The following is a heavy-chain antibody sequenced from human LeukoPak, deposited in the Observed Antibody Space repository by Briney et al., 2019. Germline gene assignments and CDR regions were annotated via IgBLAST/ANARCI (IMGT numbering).Heavy chain of an antibody. V-gene: IGHV1-8*01. J-gene: IGHJ4*02. Sequence: ASVKVSCKASGYTFTSYDINWVRQATGQGLEWMGWMNPNSGNTGYAQKFQGRVTMTRNTSISTAYMELRSLRSDDTAVYYCARDRVFYDILTGSLSVDYWGQGTLVTVSS. CDR3: ARDRVFYDILTGSLSVDY. CDR2: MNPNSGNT. D-gene: IGHD3-9*01. CDR1: GYTFTSYD.